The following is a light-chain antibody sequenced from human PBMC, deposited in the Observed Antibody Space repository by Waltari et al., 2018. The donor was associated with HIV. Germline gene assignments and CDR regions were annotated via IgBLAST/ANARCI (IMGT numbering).Light chain of an antibody. V-gene: IGLV1-40*01. CDR2: GNS. CDR1: RPNLGAGYH. Sequence: SVLTQPPPGSGAPGQRVTIPCTGSRPNLGAGYHVPWYQPLPGPAPKLLTSGNSNRPSGVPDLFSCSKSGTSASLAITGLQAEEEADYHCQSHDSSLSGYVFGTGTKVTVL. J-gene: IGLJ1*01. CDR3: QSHDSSLSGYV.